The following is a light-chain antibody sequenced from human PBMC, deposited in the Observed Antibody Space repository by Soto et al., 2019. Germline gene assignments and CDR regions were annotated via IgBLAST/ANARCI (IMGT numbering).Light chain of an antibody. CDR1: SSDIGSYNL. CDR3: CSYAGSTPYV. V-gene: IGLV2-23*02. Sequence: QSVLTRPASVSGSPGQSITISCTGTSSDIGSYNLVSWYQQHPGKAPILMIYEVSKRPSGVSNRFSGSTSGNTASLTISGLQAEDEADYYCCSYAGSTPYVFGTGTKVTVL. CDR2: EVS. J-gene: IGLJ1*01.